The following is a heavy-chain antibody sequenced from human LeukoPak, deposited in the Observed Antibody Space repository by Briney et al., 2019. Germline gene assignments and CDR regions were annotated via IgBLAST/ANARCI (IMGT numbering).Heavy chain of an antibody. J-gene: IGHJ6*03. Sequence: GASVKVSCKVSGYSLTEFPMHWVRQAPGQGLEWMGGIIPIFGTANYAQKFQGRVTITTDESTSTAYMELSSLRSEDTAVYYCASRSLVVPAAIQRGYYYYYMDVWGKGTTVTVSS. V-gene: IGHV1-69*05. CDR2: IIPIFGTA. CDR3: ASRSLVVPAAIQRGYYYYYMDV. D-gene: IGHD2-2*01. CDR1: GYSLTEFP.